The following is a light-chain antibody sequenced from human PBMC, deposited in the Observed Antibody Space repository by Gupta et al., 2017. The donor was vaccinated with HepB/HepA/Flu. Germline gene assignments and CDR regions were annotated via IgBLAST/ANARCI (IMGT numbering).Light chain of an antibody. Sequence: QSVLTQPPSVSGASGQRVNIYCTGSGSNIGADYDVHWYQQVPGTAPKLLIYDNTYRPSGVPYRFSGSRSGTSASLAITGLQAEDEADYYCQSYDRSLGGSVFGGGTKLTVL. V-gene: IGLV1-40*01. CDR1: GSNIGADYD. J-gene: IGLJ2*01. CDR3: QSYDRSLGGSV. CDR2: DNT.